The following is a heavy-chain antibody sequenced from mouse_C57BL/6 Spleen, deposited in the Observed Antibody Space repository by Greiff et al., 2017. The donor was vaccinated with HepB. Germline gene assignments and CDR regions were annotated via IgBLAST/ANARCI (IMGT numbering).Heavy chain of an antibody. D-gene: IGHD3-2*02. J-gene: IGHJ2*01. V-gene: IGHV1-82*01. CDR3: ARQLRLGYYFDY. Sequence: QVQLQQSGPELVKPGASVKISCKASGYAFSSSWMNWVKQRPGKGLEWIGRIYPGDGDTNYNGKFKGKATLTADKSSSTAYMQLSSLTSEDSAVDFCARQLRLGYYFDYWGQGTTLTVSS. CDR1: GYAFSSSW. CDR2: IYPGDGDT.